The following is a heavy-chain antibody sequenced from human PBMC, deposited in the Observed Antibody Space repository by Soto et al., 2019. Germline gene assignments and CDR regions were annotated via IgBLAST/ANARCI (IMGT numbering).Heavy chain of an antibody. Sequence: VASVKVSCKASGYTLNTYGITWVRQAPGQRLEWMGWINAGNGNTKYSQKFQGRVTITRDTSASTAYMELSSLRSEDTAVYYCARTSGYYFYDCWGQGTLVTVSS. CDR1: GYTLNTYG. CDR3: ARTSGYYFYDC. V-gene: IGHV1-3*01. D-gene: IGHD3-3*01. CDR2: INAGNGNT. J-gene: IGHJ4*02.